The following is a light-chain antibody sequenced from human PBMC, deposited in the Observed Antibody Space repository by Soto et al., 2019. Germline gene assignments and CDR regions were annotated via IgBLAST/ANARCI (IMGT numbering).Light chain of an antibody. CDR2: GTS. V-gene: IGKV3-15*01. Sequence: EIVRTQSPATLSLSQGERATLSCRASQSVNSNLAWYQKKAGQAPRLLIYGTSTRATGIPARFSGIVSGTDFTLTISSLQFEECAVYEGQQYNNWPRTFGQWTKVEIK. J-gene: IGKJ1*01. CDR1: QSVNSN. CDR3: QQYNNWPRT.